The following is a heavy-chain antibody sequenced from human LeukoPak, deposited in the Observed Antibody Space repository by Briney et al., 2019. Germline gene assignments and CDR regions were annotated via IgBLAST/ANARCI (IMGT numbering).Heavy chain of an antibody. CDR3: ARVVDTGYDSDY. Sequence: GGSLRLSCAASGFTFSSYEMNWVRQAPGKGLEWDSYISSGGRTIRYADSVEGRFTISRDNAKKSVFLQMNGLRAEDTAVYYCARVVDTGYDSDYWGLGTLVTVSS. CDR1: GFTFSSYE. D-gene: IGHD5-12*01. CDR2: ISSGGRTI. J-gene: IGHJ4*02. V-gene: IGHV3-48*03.